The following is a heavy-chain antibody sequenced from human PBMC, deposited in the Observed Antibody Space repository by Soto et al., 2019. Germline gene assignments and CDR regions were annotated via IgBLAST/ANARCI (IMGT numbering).Heavy chain of an antibody. CDR2: IYHGEST. Sequence: PSETLSLTCAVSGGSISSGGYSWSSIRQPPGKGLEWIGYIYHGESTYYNPSLKSRVTISVDRSKNQFSLKLSSVTAADTAVYYCARADGGIFYFWGQGTLVTVSS. CDR1: GGSISSGGYS. CDR3: ARADGGIFYF. D-gene: IGHD3-9*01. V-gene: IGHV4-30-2*01. J-gene: IGHJ4*02.